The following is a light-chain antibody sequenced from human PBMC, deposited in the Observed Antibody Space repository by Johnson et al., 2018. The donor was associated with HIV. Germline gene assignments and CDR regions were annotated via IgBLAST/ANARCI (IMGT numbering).Light chain of an antibody. V-gene: IGLV1-51*02. Sequence: QPVLTQPPSVSAAPGQKVTISCSGSSSNIENYFVSWYQQLPGAAPRLLIYEDYKRPSGIPDRFSGSKSGTSATLGITGLQTGDEADYYCGTWDSSLSVYVFGTGTEVTV. CDR1: SSNIENYF. CDR3: GTWDSSLSVYV. CDR2: EDY. J-gene: IGLJ1*01.